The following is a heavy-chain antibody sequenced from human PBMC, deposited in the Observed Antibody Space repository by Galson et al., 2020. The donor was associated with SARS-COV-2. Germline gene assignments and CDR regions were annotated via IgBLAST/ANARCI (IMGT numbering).Heavy chain of an antibody. CDR2: ISYDGVNK. V-gene: IGHV3-30*18. D-gene: IGHD6-19*01. CDR1: GFSITTCG. Sequence: GESLKISCAASGFSITTCGMHWVRQAPGKGLEWVALISYDGVNKYYADSVKGRFTISSDNSKNTMYLQMHSLRAEDTAVYYCANEYNTGWYFTYYRDVWGKGTTVTSSS. CDR3: ANEYNTGWYFTYYRDV. J-gene: IGHJ6*03.